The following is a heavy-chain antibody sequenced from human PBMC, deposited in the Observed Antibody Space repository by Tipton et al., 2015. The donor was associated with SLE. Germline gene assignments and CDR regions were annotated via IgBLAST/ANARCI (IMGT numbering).Heavy chain of an antibody. CDR3: VYSTSSPDAFDV. CDR2: IYYSGSS. CDR1: GGSISSSSYY. D-gene: IGHD6-6*01. J-gene: IGHJ3*01. Sequence: LRLSCTVSGGSISSSSYYWGWIRQPPGKGLEWIGSIYYSGSSYYNPSLKSRVTISVDTSKTQFSLKLSSVTAADTAVYYCVYSTSSPDAFDVWGQGTLVTVSS. V-gene: IGHV4-39*07.